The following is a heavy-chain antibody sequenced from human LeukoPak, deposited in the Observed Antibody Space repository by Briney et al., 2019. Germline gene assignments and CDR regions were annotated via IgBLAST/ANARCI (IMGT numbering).Heavy chain of an antibody. CDR2: INHSGST. J-gene: IGHJ5*02. Sequence: PSETLSLTCAVYGGSFSGCYWSWIRQPPGKGLEWIGEINHSGSTNYNPSLKSRVTISVDTSKNQFSLKLSSVTAADTAVYYCARGRTLKAWFDPWGQGTLVTVSS. CDR1: GGSFSGCY. CDR3: ARGRTLKAWFDP. V-gene: IGHV4-34*01. D-gene: IGHD1-14*01.